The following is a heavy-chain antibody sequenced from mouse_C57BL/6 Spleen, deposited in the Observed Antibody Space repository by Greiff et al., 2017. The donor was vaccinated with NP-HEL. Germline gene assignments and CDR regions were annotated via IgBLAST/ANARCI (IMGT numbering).Heavy chain of an antibody. J-gene: IGHJ3*01. V-gene: IGHV3-6*01. CDR1: GYSITSGYY. Sequence: EVKLQESGPGLVKPSQSLSLTCSVTGYSITSGYYWNWIRQFPGNKLEWMGYISYDGSNNYNPSLKNRISITRDTSKNQLFLKLNSVTTEDTATYYCANYDVGAYWGQGTLVTVSA. CDR3: ANYDVGAY. CDR2: ISYDGSN. D-gene: IGHD2-4*01.